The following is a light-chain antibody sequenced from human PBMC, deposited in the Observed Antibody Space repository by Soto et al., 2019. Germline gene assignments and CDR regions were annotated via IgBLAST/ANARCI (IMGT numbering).Light chain of an antibody. CDR3: SSYTSSSTPVV. V-gene: IGLV2-14*01. CDR2: EVS. Sequence: QSALTQPASVSGSPGQSITISCTGTSSDVGGYNYVSWYQQHPGNAPKLMIYEVSNRPSGVSNLFSGSKSGNTASLTISGLQAEDEADYYCSSYTSSSTPVVFGGGTKVTVL. J-gene: IGLJ2*01. CDR1: SSDVGGYNY.